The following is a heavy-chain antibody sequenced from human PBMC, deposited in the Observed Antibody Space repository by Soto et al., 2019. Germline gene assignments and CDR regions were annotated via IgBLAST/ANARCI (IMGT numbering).Heavy chain of an antibody. CDR3: ARDTLDSSGYFWFDP. V-gene: IGHV1-18*01. Sequence: GSVKVSCKASGYTFTSYGISWVRQAPGQGLEWMGWISAYNGNTNYAQKLQGRVTMTTDTSTSTAYMELRSLRSDDTAVYYCARDTLDSSGYFWFDPWAQGTLVTVS. CDR1: GYTFTSYG. CDR2: ISAYNGNT. J-gene: IGHJ5*02. D-gene: IGHD3-22*01.